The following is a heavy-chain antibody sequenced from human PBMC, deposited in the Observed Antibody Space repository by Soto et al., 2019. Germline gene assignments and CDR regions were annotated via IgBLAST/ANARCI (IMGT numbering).Heavy chain of an antibody. V-gene: IGHV3-30-3*01. J-gene: IGHJ4*02. D-gene: IGHD6-6*01. CDR3: ARDRKSRSSSLDY. CDR2: ISYDGSNK. Sequence: LRLSCAASGFTFSSYAMHWVRQAPGKGLEWVAVISYDGSNKYYADSVKGRFTISRDNSKNTLYLQMNSLRAEDTAVYYCARDRKSRSSSLDYWGQGTLVTVSS. CDR1: GFTFSSYA.